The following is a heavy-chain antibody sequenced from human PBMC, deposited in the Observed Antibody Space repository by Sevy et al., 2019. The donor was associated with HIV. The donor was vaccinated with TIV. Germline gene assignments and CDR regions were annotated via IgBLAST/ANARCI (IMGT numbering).Heavy chain of an antibody. CDR2: ISNSGGDT. CDR3: AKLGINTGTSNGMEY. J-gene: IGHJ4*02. D-gene: IGHD1-26*01. CDR1: GFNFRTYG. Sequence: GGSLRLSCAASGFNFRTYGMSWVRQAPGKGLEWVSVISNSGGDTHYADSVKGRFTISRDNSKDTLYLQMNSLRPEDTAVYYCAKLGINTGTSNGMEYWGQGTLVTVS. V-gene: IGHV3-23*01.